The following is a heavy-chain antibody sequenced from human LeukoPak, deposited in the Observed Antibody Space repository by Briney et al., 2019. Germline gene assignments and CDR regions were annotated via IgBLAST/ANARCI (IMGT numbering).Heavy chain of an antibody. J-gene: IGHJ4*02. CDR3: TRTRLIAAPPDY. CDR1: GGSISSSGYY. CDR2: IYYSGRT. V-gene: IGHV4-39*01. D-gene: IGHD6-6*01. Sequence: SETLSLTCTVSGGSISSSGYYWGWVRQPPGKGLEWLGNIYYSGRTYYNPSLKSRVTISVDTSQNQFSVKLTSVTPADTAVFYGTRTRLIAAPPDYWGQGTLVTVSS.